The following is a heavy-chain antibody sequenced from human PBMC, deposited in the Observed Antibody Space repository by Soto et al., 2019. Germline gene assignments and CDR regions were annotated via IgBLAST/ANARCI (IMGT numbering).Heavy chain of an antibody. Sequence: SETLSLTCAVSGGSIGSSNWWSWVRQPPGKGLEWIGEIYHSGSTNYNPSLKSRVTISVDKSKNQFSLKLSSVTAADTAVYYCAREERYSSSLGYYYYYGMDVWGQGTTVTVSS. CDR3: AREERYSSSLGYYYYYGMDV. J-gene: IGHJ6*02. D-gene: IGHD6-6*01. CDR2: IYHSGST. CDR1: GGSIGSSNW. V-gene: IGHV4-4*02.